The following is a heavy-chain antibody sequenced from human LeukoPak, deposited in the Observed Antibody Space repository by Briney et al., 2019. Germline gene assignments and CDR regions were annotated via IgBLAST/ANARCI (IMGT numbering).Heavy chain of an antibody. CDR2: ISGSSSTI. CDR3: ARDPATTVTTYAY. D-gene: IGHD4-17*01. Sequence: GGSLRLSCAASGFTFSIYSMNWVRQAPGRGLEWVSYISGSSSTIYYADSVKGRFTISRDNAKNSPYLQMNSLRAEDTAVYFCARDPATTVTTYAYWGQGTLVTVSS. CDR1: GFTFSIYS. J-gene: IGHJ4*02. V-gene: IGHV3-48*04.